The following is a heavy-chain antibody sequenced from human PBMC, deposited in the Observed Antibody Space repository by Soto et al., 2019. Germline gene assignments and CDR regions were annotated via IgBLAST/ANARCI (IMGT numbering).Heavy chain of an antibody. CDR2: FDPEDGET. Sequence: ASVKVSCKVSGYTLTELSMHWVRQAPGKGLEWMGGFDPEDGETIYAQKFQGRVTMSEDTSTDTADMELSSLRSEDTAVYYCATALGIAARSLVRPFDYCGQGTLVTVSS. V-gene: IGHV1-24*01. J-gene: IGHJ4*02. D-gene: IGHD6-6*01. CDR1: GYTLTELS. CDR3: ATALGIAARSLVRPFDY.